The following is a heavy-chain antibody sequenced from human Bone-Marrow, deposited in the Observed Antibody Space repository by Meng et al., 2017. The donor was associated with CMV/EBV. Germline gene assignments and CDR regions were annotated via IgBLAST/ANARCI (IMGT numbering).Heavy chain of an antibody. D-gene: IGHD6-13*01. CDR2: ISSSSSYI. Sequence: EVQLVESGXXLXKPGGXXRXXXAASGFTFSCYSMNWVRQAPGKGLEWVSSISSSSSYIYYADSVKGRFTISRDNAKNSLYLQMNSLRAEDTAVYYCARDRSSSWYPDFDYWGQGTLVTVSS. J-gene: IGHJ4*02. CDR3: ARDRSSSWYPDFDY. CDR1: GFTFSCYS. V-gene: IGHV3-21*01.